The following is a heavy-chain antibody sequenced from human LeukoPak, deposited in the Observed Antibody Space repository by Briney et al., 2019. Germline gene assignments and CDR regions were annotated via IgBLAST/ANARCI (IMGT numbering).Heavy chain of an antibody. CDR3: ARDIRSGYYYFDY. Sequence: ASVKVSCKASGYTFINYNIHWVRQAPGQGLEWMGIIIPSGGSTTYAQKFRGRVTMTRDTSTSTVYMELSSLRPEDTAVYYCARDIRSGYYYFDYWGQGTLVTVSS. J-gene: IGHJ4*02. CDR1: GYTFINYN. D-gene: IGHD5-12*01. V-gene: IGHV1-46*01. CDR2: IIPSGGST.